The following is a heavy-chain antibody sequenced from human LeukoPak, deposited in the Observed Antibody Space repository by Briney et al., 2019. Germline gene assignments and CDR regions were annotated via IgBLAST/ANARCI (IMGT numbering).Heavy chain of an antibody. D-gene: IGHD2-15*01. Sequence: GASVKVSCKASGYTFTSYYMRWVRQAPGQGLEWMGIINPSGGSTSYAQKFQGRVTMTRDTSTSTVYMELSSLRSEDTAVYYCASLAPHSIGYCSGGSCSMGNYWGQGTLVTVSS. V-gene: IGHV1-46*01. CDR3: ASLAPHSIGYCSGGSCSMGNY. CDR1: GYTFTSYY. J-gene: IGHJ4*02. CDR2: INPSGGST.